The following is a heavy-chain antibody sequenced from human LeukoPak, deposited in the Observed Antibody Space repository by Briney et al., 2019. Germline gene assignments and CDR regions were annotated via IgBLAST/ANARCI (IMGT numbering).Heavy chain of an antibody. CDR2: IYTIGST. Sequence: SETLSLTCTVSGGSISSYYWSWIRQPAGKGLEWIGRIYTIGSTNYNPSFKRRSTISVDTSKNQFSLKLSSVTAADTAVYYCARDMGYYYDSSGYYDYWGQGTLVTVSS. V-gene: IGHV4-4*07. CDR1: GGSISSYY. J-gene: IGHJ4*02. CDR3: ARDMGYYYDSSGYYDY. D-gene: IGHD3-22*01.